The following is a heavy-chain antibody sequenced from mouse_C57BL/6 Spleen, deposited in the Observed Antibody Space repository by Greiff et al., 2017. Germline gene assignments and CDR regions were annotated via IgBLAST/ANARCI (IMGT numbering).Heavy chain of an antibody. Sequence: EVQLQQPGPELVKPGASVKLSCKASGYSFTGYCMHWVKQRPGRILDWIGYIYPYSGVSRYNEKFKGKATLTVDKPSSTAYMQLRSLTSEDSAVYYGARGEYDASSYWYLDVWGTGTTVTVSS. J-gene: IGHJ1*03. CDR1: GYSFTGYC. D-gene: IGHD1-1*01. CDR2: IYPYSGVS. V-gene: IGHV1-31*01. CDR3: ARGEYDASSYWYLDV.